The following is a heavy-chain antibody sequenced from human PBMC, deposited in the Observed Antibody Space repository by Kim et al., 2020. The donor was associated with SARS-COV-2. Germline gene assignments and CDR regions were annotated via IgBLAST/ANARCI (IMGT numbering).Heavy chain of an antibody. CDR3: AKGHAYREGGYFDY. V-gene: IGHV3-33*06. Sequence: YAERVKGRFTVSRANSKETLYLKLNSLRAEDTAVYYCAKGHAYREGGYFDYWGQGTLVTVSS. D-gene: IGHD2-15*01. J-gene: IGHJ4*02.